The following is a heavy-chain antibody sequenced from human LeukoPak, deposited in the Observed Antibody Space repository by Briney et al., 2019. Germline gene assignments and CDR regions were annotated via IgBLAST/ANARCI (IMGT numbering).Heavy chain of an antibody. CDR1: GGSISGYY. Sequence: SETLSLTCTVSGGSISGYYWSWIRQPPGKGLEWIGEINHSGSTNYNPSLKSRVTISVDTSKNQFSLKLSSVTAADTAVYYCARDPTNYCSSTSCYIGRFYYYYGMDVWGQGTTVTVSS. D-gene: IGHD2-2*02. CDR3: ARDPTNYCSSTSCYIGRFYYYYGMDV. J-gene: IGHJ6*02. CDR2: INHSGST. V-gene: IGHV4-34*01.